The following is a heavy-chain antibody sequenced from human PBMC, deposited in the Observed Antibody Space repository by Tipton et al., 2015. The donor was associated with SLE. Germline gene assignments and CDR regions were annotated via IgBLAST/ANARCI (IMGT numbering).Heavy chain of an antibody. J-gene: IGHJ4*02. Sequence: SLRLSCAASGFTFSSYSMNWVRQAPGKGLEWVSSISSSSSYIYYADSVKGRFTISRDNAKNSLYLQMNSLRAEYTAVYYCARDPHPLTGYYPDFDYWGQGTLVTVSS. D-gene: IGHD3-9*01. CDR2: ISSSSSYI. CDR1: GFTFSSYS. V-gene: IGHV3-21*03. CDR3: ARDPHPLTGYYPDFDY.